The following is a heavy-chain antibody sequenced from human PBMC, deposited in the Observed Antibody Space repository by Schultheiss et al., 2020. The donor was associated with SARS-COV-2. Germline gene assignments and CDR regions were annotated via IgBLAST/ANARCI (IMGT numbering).Heavy chain of an antibody. D-gene: IGHD3-3*01. CDR1: GFTFSDYA. J-gene: IGHJ6*03. V-gene: IGHV3-48*04. CDR3: ARDTPLYDFWSGYYESSYYYYYMDV. Sequence: GESLKISCAVSGFTFSDYAMSWVRQAPGKGLEWVSYISSSSSTIYYADSVKGRFTISRDNAKNSLYLQMNSLRAEDTAVYYCARDTPLYDFWSGYYESSYYYYYMDVWGKGTTVTVAS. CDR2: ISSSSSTI.